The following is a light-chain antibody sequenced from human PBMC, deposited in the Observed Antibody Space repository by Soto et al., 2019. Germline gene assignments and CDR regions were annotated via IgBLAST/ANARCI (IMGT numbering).Light chain of an antibody. CDR1: QSITTY. CDR2: AAS. CDR3: QQSYSVPPT. Sequence: DIQMTHSAASVSASVVDRVTITCRASQSITTYLNWYQQKPGIAPKLLIYAASSLQSGVPSRFSGSGSGTDFTLTISSLQPEDFATYYCQQSYSVPPTCGQR. J-gene: IGKJ1*01. V-gene: IGKV1-39*01.